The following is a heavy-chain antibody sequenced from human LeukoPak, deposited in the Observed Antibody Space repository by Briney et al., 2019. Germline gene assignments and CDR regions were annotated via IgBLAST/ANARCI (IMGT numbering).Heavy chain of an antibody. D-gene: IGHD4-17*01. CDR2: IYHSGST. V-gene: IGHV4-4*02. Sequence: SETLSLTCAFSGGSISSSNWWSWVRQPPGKGLEWIGEIYHSGSTNYNPSLKSRVTISVDKSKNQFSLKLSSVTAADTAVYYCARRRSDYYAFDIWGQGTMVTVSS. CDR3: ARRRSDYYAFDI. J-gene: IGHJ3*02. CDR1: GGSISSSNW.